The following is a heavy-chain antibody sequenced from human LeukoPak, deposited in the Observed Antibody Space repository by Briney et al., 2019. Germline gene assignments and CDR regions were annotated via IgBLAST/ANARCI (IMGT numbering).Heavy chain of an antibody. J-gene: IGHJ4*02. CDR2: ISSSGDTI. CDR1: GFIFSSYE. D-gene: IGHD3-22*01. V-gene: IGHV3-48*03. Sequence: GGSLRLSCAASGFIFSSYEMNWVRQAPGKGLEWVSYISSSGDTIYYADSVKGRFTISIDNAKNSLYLQMNSLTAEDTAVYYCARELYYSNAYYYAHHFDYWGQGTLVSVSS. CDR3: ARELYYSNAYYYAHHFDY.